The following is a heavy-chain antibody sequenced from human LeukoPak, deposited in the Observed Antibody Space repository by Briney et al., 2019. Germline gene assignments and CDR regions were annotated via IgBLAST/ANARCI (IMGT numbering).Heavy chain of an antibody. CDR2: INDISSTM. J-gene: IGHJ5*02. CDR1: GFTFNAYG. CDR3: ARDASRGYQFDP. V-gene: IGHV3-48*01. Sequence: RAGGSLRLSCAASGFTFNAYGMNWVRQAPGKGLEWISYINDISSTMTYADSVKGRFTISRDNAQNSLNLQMNSLRAEDAAVYYCARDASRGYQFDPWGQGTLVTVSS. D-gene: IGHD2-2*01.